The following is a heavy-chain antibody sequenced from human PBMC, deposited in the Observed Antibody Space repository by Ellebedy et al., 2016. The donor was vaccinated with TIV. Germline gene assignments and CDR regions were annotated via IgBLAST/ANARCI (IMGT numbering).Heavy chain of an antibody. CDR3: ARDQFDYYDDTNYYPDAFDF. CDR1: GYTFSAHY. D-gene: IGHD3-22*01. CDR2: IRPYDGDT. J-gene: IGHJ3*01. Sequence: AASVKVSCKAYGYTFSAHYIHWVRQAPGQGLEWMGWIRPYDGDTYYAQRFQGRVTMTWDTSITAAFMELTSLGSDDTAIYFCARDQFDYYDDTNYYPDAFDFWGQGTMVTVSS. V-gene: IGHV1-2*02.